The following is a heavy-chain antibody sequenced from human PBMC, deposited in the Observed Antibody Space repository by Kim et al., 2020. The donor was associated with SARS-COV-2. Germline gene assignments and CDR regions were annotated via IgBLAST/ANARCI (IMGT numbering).Heavy chain of an antibody. CDR3: VKDPGKARATVGMDV. J-gene: IGHJ6*02. V-gene: IGHV3-30*18. CDR2: ISYDESKK. Sequence: GGSLRLSCAASGITFSNYGMHWVRQAPGKGLEWVAIISYDESKKYYGDSVKGRFTISRDNSKNKMYLQMNGLRAEDTAVYYCVKDPGKARATVGMDVWGQGTTVTVSS. D-gene: IGHD2-21*02. CDR1: GITFSNYG.